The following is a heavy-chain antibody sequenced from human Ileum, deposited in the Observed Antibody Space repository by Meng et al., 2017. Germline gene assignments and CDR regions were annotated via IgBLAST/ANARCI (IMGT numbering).Heavy chain of an antibody. D-gene: IGHD5-18*01. J-gene: IGHJ4*02. CDR1: GFSFSSYG. CDR2: ISNDGGST. CDR3: ANGYSPDY. V-gene: IGHV3-23*01. Sequence: GESLKISCAASGFSFSSYGMTWVRQAPGKGLEWVSTISNDGGSTYYADSVKGRFTISRDNSKNTLYLQMNSLRAEDTAVYYCANGYSPDYWGQGNLVNGAS.